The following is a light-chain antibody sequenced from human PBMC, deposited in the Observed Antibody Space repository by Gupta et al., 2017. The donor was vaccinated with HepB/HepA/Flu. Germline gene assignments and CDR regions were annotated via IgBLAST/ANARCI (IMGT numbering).Light chain of an antibody. CDR1: QTVNTN. J-gene: IGKJ1*01. V-gene: IGKV3-15*01. CDR2: CAS. CDR3: QQYKNWPPWT. Sequence: EIVMTQSPATLSVSLGESATLSCRASQTVNTNLAWYQQKPGQAPRLLIFCASTRATGVPARFSGSGSGTDLTRTISSLQSKDVAVYYCQQYKNWPPWTFGQGTKVESK.